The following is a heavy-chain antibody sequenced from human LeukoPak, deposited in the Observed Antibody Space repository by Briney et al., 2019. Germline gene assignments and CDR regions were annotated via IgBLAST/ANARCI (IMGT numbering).Heavy chain of an antibody. D-gene: IGHD3-10*01. CDR2: IDDAGTT. V-gene: IGHV4-39*06. CDR3: ARGSSYLDV. CDR1: GGSISARNYN. Sequence: SETLSLTCSVSGGSISARNYNWGWIRQPPGQGLEWIWNIDDAGTTHYSPSLSSRVTLSRDAPHHQSNQTPISVTAPDTAVYYCARGSSYLDVWGKRTAATVSS. J-gene: IGHJ6*03.